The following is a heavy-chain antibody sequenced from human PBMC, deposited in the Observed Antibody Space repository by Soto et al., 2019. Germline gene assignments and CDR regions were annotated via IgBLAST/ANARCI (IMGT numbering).Heavy chain of an antibody. J-gene: IGHJ4*02. CDR1: GFTFSSYS. V-gene: IGHV3-48*02. CDR3: ARGDSGSYLSVY. Sequence: GGSLRVSCAPSGFTFSSYSMNWDCQAPRKGPEWVSYISSSSSTIYYADSVKGRFTISRDSAKNSLYLQMNSLRDEETDVYYCARGDSGSYLSVYWGEGARVSASS. CDR2: ISSSSSTI. D-gene: IGHD1-26*01.